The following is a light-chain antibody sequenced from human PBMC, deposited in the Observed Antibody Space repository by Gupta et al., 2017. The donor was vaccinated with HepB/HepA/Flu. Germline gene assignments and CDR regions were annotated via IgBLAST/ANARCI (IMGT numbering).Light chain of an antibody. J-gene: IGKJ2*04. CDR2: GAS. CDR1: QRIRNY. CDR3: QQSDNNPVCI. V-gene: IGKV1-39*01. Sequence: DIQMTQSPSSLSASVGDRVTITCRASQRIRNYLNWYQQKPGKAPKLLIYGASNLQSGVPSRFSGSGSGTDFTLTISSRQQEDFAPYYCQQSDNNPVCIFGQGTKMEIK.